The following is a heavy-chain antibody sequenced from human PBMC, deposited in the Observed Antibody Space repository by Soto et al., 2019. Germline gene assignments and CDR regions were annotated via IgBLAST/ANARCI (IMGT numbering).Heavy chain of an antibody. CDR3: ARRKAATGDYYYYYMDV. CDR1: GGSISSSSYY. J-gene: IGHJ6*03. Sequence: QLQESGPGLVKPSETLSLTCTVSGGSISSSSYYWGWIRQPPGKGLEWIGSIYYSGSTYYNPSLKSRVTISVDTSKNQFSLKLSSVTAADTAVYYCARRKAATGDYYYYYMDVWGKGTTVTVSS. D-gene: IGHD6-13*01. CDR2: IYYSGST. V-gene: IGHV4-39*01.